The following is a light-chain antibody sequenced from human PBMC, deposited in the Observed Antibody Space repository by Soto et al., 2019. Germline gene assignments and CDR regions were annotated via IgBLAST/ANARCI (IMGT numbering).Light chain of an antibody. CDR2: APS. Sequence: DIQMTQSPSSLSASVRDRITITCRASQSISAYLNWYQHKPGKAPKLLIFAPSTLQTGVPSRFSGSGSGTHFTLTIIGLHSEDFATYYCQQTFSSPYTFAQGTKLEI. J-gene: IGKJ2*01. CDR3: QQTFSSPYT. CDR1: QSISAY. V-gene: IGKV1-39*01.